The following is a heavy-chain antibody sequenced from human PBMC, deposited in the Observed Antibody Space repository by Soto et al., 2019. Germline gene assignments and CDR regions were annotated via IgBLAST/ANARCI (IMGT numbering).Heavy chain of an antibody. V-gene: IGHV3-66*01. Sequence: GGSLRLSCAASGFTVSSNYMSWVRQAPGKGLEWVSVIYSGGSTYYADSVKGRFTISRDNSKNTLYLQMNSLRAEDTAVYYCARARITMVRGVDDAFDIWGQGTMVTVSS. D-gene: IGHD3-10*01. J-gene: IGHJ3*02. CDR2: IYSGGST. CDR3: ARARITMVRGVDDAFDI. CDR1: GFTVSSNY.